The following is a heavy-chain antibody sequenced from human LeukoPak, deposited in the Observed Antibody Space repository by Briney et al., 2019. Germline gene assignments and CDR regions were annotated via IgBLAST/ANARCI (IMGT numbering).Heavy chain of an antibody. D-gene: IGHD1-14*01. Sequence: SETLSLTCTVSGGSMSSDRYYWGWIRQPPGKRLEWIGYIYYTGTPNYNPSLKSRVTISVDSSRNQFSLILNSVTAADTAVYYCARSSPTAYHNYYYGVDVWGKGTTVTVSS. CDR1: GGSMSSDRYY. J-gene: IGHJ6*04. CDR2: IYYTGTP. V-gene: IGHV4-61*01. CDR3: ARSSPTAYHNYYYGVDV.